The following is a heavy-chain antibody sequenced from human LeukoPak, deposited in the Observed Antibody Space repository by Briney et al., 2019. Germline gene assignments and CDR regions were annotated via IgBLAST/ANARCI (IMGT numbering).Heavy chain of an antibody. Sequence: SETPSLTXTVSGGSISSSSYYWGWIRQPPGKGLEWIGSIYYSGSTYYNPSLKSRVTISVDTSKNQFSLKLSSVTAADTAVYYCARLEYMVRGVIYWGQGTLVTVSS. CDR1: GGSISSSSYY. CDR3: ARLEYMVRGVIY. V-gene: IGHV4-39*01. CDR2: IYYSGST. D-gene: IGHD3-10*01. J-gene: IGHJ4*02.